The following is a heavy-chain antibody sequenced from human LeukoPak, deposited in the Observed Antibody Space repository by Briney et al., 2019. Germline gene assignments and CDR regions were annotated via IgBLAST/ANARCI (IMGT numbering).Heavy chain of an antibody. CDR3: ARDLQYLSYGFDY. D-gene: IGHD4-11*01. J-gene: IGHJ4*02. V-gene: IGHV3-48*01. CDR1: GFTFSSYS. Sequence: GGSLRLSCAASGFTFSSYSMTWVRQAPGKGLEWVSYISSSSSTIYYADSVKGRFTISRDNAKNSLYLQMNSLRAEDTAVYYCARDLQYLSYGFDYWGQGTLVTVSS. CDR2: ISSSSSTI.